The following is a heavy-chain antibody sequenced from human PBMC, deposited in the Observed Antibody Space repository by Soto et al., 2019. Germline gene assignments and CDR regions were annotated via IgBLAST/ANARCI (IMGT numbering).Heavy chain of an antibody. D-gene: IGHD3-22*01. CDR3: ARTSYDSSGYYPLFDY. V-gene: IGHV4-30-4*01. CDR2: IYDSGST. J-gene: IGHJ4*02. CDR1: GGSISSGDYC. Sequence: PSETLSLTCTVSGGSISSGDYCWTWIRQPPGKGLEWIGYIYDSGSTYYNPSLKSRVTISVDTSKNQFSLKLSSVTAADTAVYYCARTSYDSSGYYPLFDYWGQGTLVTVSS.